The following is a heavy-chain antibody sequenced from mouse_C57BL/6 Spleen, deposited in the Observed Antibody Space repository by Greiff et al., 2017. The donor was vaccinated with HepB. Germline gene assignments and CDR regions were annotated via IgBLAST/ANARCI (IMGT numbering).Heavy chain of an antibody. CDR2: INPYNGGT. D-gene: IGHD2-2*01. CDR3: ARDYGYDGYFDY. J-gene: IGHJ2*01. V-gene: IGHV1-19*01. Sequence: EVKLQESGPVLVKPGASVKMSCKASGYTFTDYYMNWVKQSHGKSLEWIGVINPYNGGTSYNQKFKGKATLTVDKSSSTAYMELNSLTSEDSAVYYCARDYGYDGYFDYWGQGTTLTVSS. CDR1: GYTFTDYY.